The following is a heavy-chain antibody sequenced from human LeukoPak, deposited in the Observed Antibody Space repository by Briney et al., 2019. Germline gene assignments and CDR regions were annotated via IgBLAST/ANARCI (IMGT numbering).Heavy chain of an antibody. CDR3: ARGPSSYFYMDV. V-gene: IGHV1-18*01. CDR1: GGTFSSYA. CDR2: ISPYNGNT. Sequence: ASVKVSCKASGGTFSSYAISWVRQAPGQGLEWMGWISPYNGNTIYAQKLQGRVTMTTDTSTSTAYMELRSLRSDDTAVYYCARGPSSYFYMDVWGKGTTVTISS. J-gene: IGHJ6*03.